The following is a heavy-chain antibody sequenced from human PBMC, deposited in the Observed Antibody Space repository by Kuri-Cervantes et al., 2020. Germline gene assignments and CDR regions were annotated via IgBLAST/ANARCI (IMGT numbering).Heavy chain of an antibody. CDR3: AKDHRSVAGRFDY. CDR2: ISGSGGST. Sequence: ETLSLTCAASGFTVSSNYMSWVRQAPGKGLEWVSAISGSGGSTYYADSVKGRFTISRDNSKNTLYLQMNSLRAEDTAVYYCAKDHRSVAGRFDYWGQGTLVTVSS. V-gene: IGHV3-23*01. D-gene: IGHD6-19*01. J-gene: IGHJ4*02. CDR1: GFTVSSNY.